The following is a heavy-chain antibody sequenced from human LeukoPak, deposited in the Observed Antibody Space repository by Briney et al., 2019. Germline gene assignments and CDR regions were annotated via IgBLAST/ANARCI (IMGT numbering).Heavy chain of an antibody. CDR1: GFTFSGFS. Sequence: GGSLRLSCAVSGFTFSGFSMSWVRQAPGKGLEWVSYISSSGSDIYYADSVKGRFTISRDNAKNSLYLHMNSLRAEDTAVYYCARDYGGSSPFDYWGQGTLVTVSS. J-gene: IGHJ4*02. V-gene: IGHV3-21*05. D-gene: IGHD4-23*01. CDR2: ISSSGSDI. CDR3: ARDYGGSSPFDY.